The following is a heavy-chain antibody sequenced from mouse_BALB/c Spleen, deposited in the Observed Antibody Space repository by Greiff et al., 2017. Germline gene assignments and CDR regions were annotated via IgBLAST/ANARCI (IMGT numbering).Heavy chain of an antibody. CDR3: ARDRDYYGSLYYAMDY. CDR1: GFSLTGYG. V-gene: IGHV2-6-7*01. J-gene: IGHJ4*01. Sequence: QVQLKESGPGLVAPSQSLSITCTVSGFSLTGYGVNWVRQPPGKGLEWLGMIWGDGSTDYNSALKSRLSISKDNSKSQVFLKMNSLQTDDTARYYCARDRDYYGSLYYAMDYWGQGTSVTVSS. D-gene: IGHD1-1*01. CDR2: IWGDGST.